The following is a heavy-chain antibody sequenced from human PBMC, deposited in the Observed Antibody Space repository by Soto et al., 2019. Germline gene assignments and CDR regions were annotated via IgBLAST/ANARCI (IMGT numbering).Heavy chain of an antibody. CDR1: GGTFSSYA. CDR3: ARDPPPDSDDYANYYYYGMDV. CDR2: IIPIFGTA. Sequence: GASVKVSCKASGGTFSSYAISWVRQAPGQGLEWMGGIIPIFGTANYAQKFQGRVTITADESTSTAYMELSSLRSEDTAVYYCARDPPPDSDDYANYYYYGMDVWGQGTTVTVSS. D-gene: IGHD4-17*01. J-gene: IGHJ6*02. V-gene: IGHV1-69*13.